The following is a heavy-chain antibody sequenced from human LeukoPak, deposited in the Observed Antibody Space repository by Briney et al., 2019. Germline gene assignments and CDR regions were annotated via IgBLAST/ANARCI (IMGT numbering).Heavy chain of an antibody. V-gene: IGHV3-9*01. D-gene: IGHD6-13*01. CDR1: GFTFDDYA. Sequence: PGGSLRLSCAASGFTFDDYAMHWVRQAPGKGLEWVSGISWNSGSIGYADSVKGRFTISRDNSKNTLYLQMNSLRAEDTAVYYCARDPVAAAQRGYFDYWGQGTLVTVSS. CDR3: ARDPVAAAQRGYFDY. J-gene: IGHJ4*02. CDR2: ISWNSGSI.